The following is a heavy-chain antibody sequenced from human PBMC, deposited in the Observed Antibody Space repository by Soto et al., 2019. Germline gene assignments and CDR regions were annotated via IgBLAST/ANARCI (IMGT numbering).Heavy chain of an antibody. J-gene: IGHJ4*02. Sequence: GGSLRLSCAASGFTFSSYSMNWVRQAPGKGLEWVSYISSGSGTIYYADSVKGRFSVSRDNAKNSLYLQMNSLRAEDTAVYYCARDTDHYDFTGYYSDFRYWGQGA. CDR2: ISSGSGTI. CDR1: GFTFSSYS. D-gene: IGHD3-9*01. V-gene: IGHV3-48*01. CDR3: ARDTDHYDFTGYYSDFRY.